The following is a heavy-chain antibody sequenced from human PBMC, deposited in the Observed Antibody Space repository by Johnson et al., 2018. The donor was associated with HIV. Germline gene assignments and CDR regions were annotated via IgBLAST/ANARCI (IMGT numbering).Heavy chain of an antibody. Sequence: QMLLVESGGGVVQPGRSLRLSCAASGFTFSSYAMHWVRQAPGKGLEWVAVISYDGSNKYYADSVKGRFTISRDNSKNTLYLQLNSLRAGDTAVYYCARESPGYAFDIWGQGTMVTVSS. CDR3: ARESPGYAFDI. D-gene: IGHD1-1*01. CDR2: ISYDGSNK. V-gene: IGHV3-30*14. J-gene: IGHJ3*02. CDR1: GFTFSSYA.